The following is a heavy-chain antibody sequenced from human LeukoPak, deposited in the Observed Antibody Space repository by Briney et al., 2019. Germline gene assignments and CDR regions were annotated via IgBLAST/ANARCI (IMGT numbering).Heavy chain of an antibody. CDR1: GFPFSSYE. CDR2: ISSSGSAM. D-gene: IGHD1-26*01. V-gene: IGHV3-48*03. CDR3: ARDRRGSGSRTFDY. J-gene: IGHJ4*02. Sequence: PGGSLRLSCAASGFPFSSYEMDWVRQAPGKGLEWVSYISSSGSAMYYAVSVKGRFTISRDNAKNSLYLQMSSLRAEDTAVYYCARDRRGSGSRTFDYWGQGTLVTVSS.